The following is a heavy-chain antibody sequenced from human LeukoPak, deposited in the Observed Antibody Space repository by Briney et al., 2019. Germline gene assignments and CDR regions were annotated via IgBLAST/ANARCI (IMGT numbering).Heavy chain of an antibody. CDR1: VFTFSTYN. D-gene: IGHD3-10*01. Sequence: GSLRLSCAASVFTFSTYNMNWVRQAPGKGLEWIGEINHSGSTNYNPSLKSRVTISVDTSKNQFSLKLSSVTAADTAVYYCASSYIVRGVIWEDYWGQGTLVTVSS. V-gene: IGHV4-34*01. CDR3: ASSYIVRGVIWEDY. J-gene: IGHJ4*02. CDR2: INHSGST.